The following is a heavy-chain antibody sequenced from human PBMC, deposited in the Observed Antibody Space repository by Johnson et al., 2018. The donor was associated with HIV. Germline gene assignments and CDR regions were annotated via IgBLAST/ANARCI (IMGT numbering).Heavy chain of an antibody. D-gene: IGHD6-19*01. J-gene: IGHJ3*01. CDR1: GFSFSDYG. Sequence: QVQLVESGGGLVRPGRSLRLSCAASGFSFSDYGMHWVRQAPGKGLEWVAVIWYDGSNKYYVDSVKGRFTISRDNSKNTLYLQMNSLRAEDTAVYYCARKQWLEIPSDALDVWGQGTMVTVSS. V-gene: IGHV3-33*01. CDR2: IWYDGSNK. CDR3: ARKQWLEIPSDALDV.